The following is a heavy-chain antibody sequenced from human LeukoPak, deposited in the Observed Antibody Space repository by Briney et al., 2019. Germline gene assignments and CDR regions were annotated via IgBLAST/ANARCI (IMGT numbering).Heavy chain of an antibody. CDR2: ISSSGSTI. V-gene: IGHV3-48*03. Sequence: GGSLRLSCAASGFTFDDYAMHWVRQAPGKGLEWVSYISSSGSTIYYADSVKGRFTISRDNAKNSLYPQMNSLRAEDTAVYYCARASSGYYVADAFNIWGQGTMVTVSS. J-gene: IGHJ3*02. CDR1: GFTFDDYA. D-gene: IGHD3-22*01. CDR3: ARASSGYYVADAFNI.